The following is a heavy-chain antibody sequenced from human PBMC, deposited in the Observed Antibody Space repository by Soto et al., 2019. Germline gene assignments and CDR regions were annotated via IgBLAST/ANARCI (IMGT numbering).Heavy chain of an antibody. Sequence: QVQLVQSGAEVTERGSSVKVSCKAFGGTVSSYAISWVRQAPGQGLEWMGGIRASFGTVDYAQQFQGRGTITADESTGTAYIELSSPSSEDTAVYFCASARYYFYPSGYFPASWYGLDVWGQGTTVTVSS. CDR2: IRASFGTV. CDR1: GGTVSSYA. D-gene: IGHD3-3*01. CDR3: ASARYYFYPSGYFPASWYGLDV. J-gene: IGHJ6*02. V-gene: IGHV1-69*01.